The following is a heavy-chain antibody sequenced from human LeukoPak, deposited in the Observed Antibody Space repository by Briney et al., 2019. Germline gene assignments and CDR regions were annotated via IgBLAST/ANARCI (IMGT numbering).Heavy chain of an antibody. Sequence: LGGSLRLSCAASGFTFTCCWMSWVRHTPGKGLEWVASIKQNGGEKFYADSVKGRFTISRDNAKNSLYLQLNSLRAEDTAVYYCARVPGVTRYFDSWGQGILVTVSS. CDR2: IKQNGGEK. CDR3: ARVPGVTRYFDS. CDR1: GFTFTCCW. D-gene: IGHD4-23*01. J-gene: IGHJ4*02. V-gene: IGHV3-7*01.